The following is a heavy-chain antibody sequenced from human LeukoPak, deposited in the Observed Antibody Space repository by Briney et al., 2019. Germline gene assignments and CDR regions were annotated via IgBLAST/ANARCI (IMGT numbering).Heavy chain of an antibody. CDR3: ASVTRSDA. D-gene: IGHD2-15*01. CDR1: GGSFSGYY. J-gene: IGHJ5*02. CDR2: INHSGST. Sequence: SETLSLTCAVYGGSFSGYYWSWIRQPPGKGLEWIGEINHSGSTNYNPSLKSRVTISVDTSKNQFSLKLSSVTAADTAVYYCASVTRSDAWGQGTLVTVSS. V-gene: IGHV4-34*01.